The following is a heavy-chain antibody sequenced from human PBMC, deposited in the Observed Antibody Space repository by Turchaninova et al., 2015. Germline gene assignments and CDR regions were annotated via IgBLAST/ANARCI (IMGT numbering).Heavy chain of an antibody. CDR2: INHSGST. Sequence: QVQLQQWGAGLLKPSETLSLTCAVYGGSFSGYYWSWIRHPPGKGLEWIGEINHSGSTNYNPSLKSRVTRSVDTSKNQFSLKLSSVTAADTAVYYCASTPRYGFDYWGQGTLVTVSS. CDR1: GGSFSGYY. CDR3: ASTPRYGFDY. J-gene: IGHJ4*02. V-gene: IGHV4-34*01. D-gene: IGHD1-1*01.